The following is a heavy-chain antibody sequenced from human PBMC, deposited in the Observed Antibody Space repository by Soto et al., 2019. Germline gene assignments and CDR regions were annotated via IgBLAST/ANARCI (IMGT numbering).Heavy chain of an antibody. CDR2: IYPSDSDT. CDR1: GYSFTTYW. V-gene: IGHV5-51*01. Sequence: PGESLKISCKGSGYSFTTYWIAWVRQMPGKGLEWMGIIYPSDSDTRYSPSFQGQVTISADKSISTAYLQWSSLKASDTAMYYCARWNYDILTGYYNGFDYWGQGTLVTVSS. CDR3: ARWNYDILTGYYNGFDY. J-gene: IGHJ4*02. D-gene: IGHD3-9*01.